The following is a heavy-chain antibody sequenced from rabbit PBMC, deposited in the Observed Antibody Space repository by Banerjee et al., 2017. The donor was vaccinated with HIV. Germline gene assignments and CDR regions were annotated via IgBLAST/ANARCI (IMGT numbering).Heavy chain of an antibody. D-gene: IGHD6-1*01. J-gene: IGHJ5*01. CDR2: IYTSSGST. V-gene: IGHV1S47*01. Sequence: QEQLVESGGGLVQPEGSLTLTCKASGSDFSSNAMCWVRQAPGKGLELIACIYTSSGSTWYASWVNGRFTISRSTSLNTVDLKMTSLTAADTATYFCARDWGAYAGHGYATGWLDLWGQGTLVTVS. CDR1: GSDFSSNA. CDR3: ARDWGAYAGHGYATGWLDL.